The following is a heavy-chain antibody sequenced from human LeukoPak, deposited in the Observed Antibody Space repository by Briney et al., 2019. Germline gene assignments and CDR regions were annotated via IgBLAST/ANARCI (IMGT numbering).Heavy chain of an antibody. D-gene: IGHD4-17*01. CDR3: ARGIADYGDHYYYYMDV. Sequence: ASVKVSCKASGGTFSSYAISWVRQAPGQGLEWMGRMIPIFGTANYAQKFQGRVTITTNESTSTAYMELSSLRSEDTAVYYCARGIADYGDHYYYYMDVWGKGTTVTVSS. CDR1: GGTFSSYA. CDR2: MIPIFGTA. V-gene: IGHV1-69*05. J-gene: IGHJ6*03.